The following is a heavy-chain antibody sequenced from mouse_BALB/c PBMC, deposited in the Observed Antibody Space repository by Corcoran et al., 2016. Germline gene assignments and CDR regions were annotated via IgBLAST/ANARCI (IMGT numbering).Heavy chain of an antibody. J-gene: IGHJ4*01. V-gene: IGHV9-3-1*01. CDR2: INTYTGEP. Sequence: QIQLVQSGPELKKPGETVKISCKASGYTFTNYGMNWVKQAPGKGLKWMGWINTYTGEPTYADDFKGRFAFSLETSASTAYLQINNLKKEDTATYFCAREPYAMDYWGQGTSVTASS. CDR1: GYTFTNYG. CDR3: AREPYAMDY.